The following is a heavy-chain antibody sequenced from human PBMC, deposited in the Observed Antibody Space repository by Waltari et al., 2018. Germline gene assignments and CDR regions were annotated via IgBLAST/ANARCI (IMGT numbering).Heavy chain of an antibody. J-gene: IGHJ1*01. Sequence: QVQLVQSGAEVKKPGASVKVSCKASGYTFTAYYMHWVRQAPGQGLEWMGFINPNTGGTNYAQKFQDRVTMTRDTSISTAYMELSRLRSDDTAVYYCARDRIGGAAAGTEYFQHWGQGTLITVSS. V-gene: IGHV1-2*02. CDR3: ARDRIGGAAAGTEYFQH. CDR1: GYTFTAYY. D-gene: IGHD6-13*01. CDR2: INPNTGGT.